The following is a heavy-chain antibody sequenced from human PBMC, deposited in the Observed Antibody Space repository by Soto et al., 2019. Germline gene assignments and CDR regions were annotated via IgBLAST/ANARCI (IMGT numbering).Heavy chain of an antibody. D-gene: IGHD1-1*01. V-gene: IGHV3-21*01. CDR1: GFTFSSYS. CDR3: ARGVDTSGTQGGY. CDR2: ISSSSSSI. J-gene: IGHJ4*02. Sequence: VQLVESGGGVVKPGGSLRLSCAASGFTFSSYSMNWVRQAPGKGLEWVSDISSSSSSIYYADSVKGRFTISRDNAKNSRYLQMNSLNAENKAVYYCARGVDTSGTQGGYWGQGTLVTVSS.